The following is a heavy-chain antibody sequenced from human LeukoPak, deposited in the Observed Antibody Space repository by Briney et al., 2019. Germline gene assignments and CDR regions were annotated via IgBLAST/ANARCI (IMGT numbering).Heavy chain of an antibody. Sequence: GASVKVSCKSSGYXFTSYYIHWMRQAPGQGLEWMGIIIPSSGSTSSAQKFQGRVTMTRDTSTSTVSMELSSLRSEDTALYYCARKDRFEAFDIWGQGTMLIVSS. J-gene: IGHJ3*02. CDR2: IIPSSGST. CDR1: GYXFTSYY. V-gene: IGHV1-46*01. CDR3: ARKDRFEAFDI.